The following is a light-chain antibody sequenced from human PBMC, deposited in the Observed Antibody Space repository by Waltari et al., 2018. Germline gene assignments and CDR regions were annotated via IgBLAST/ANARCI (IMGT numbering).Light chain of an antibody. CDR3: QSYDSALSAV. CDR1: SSNIGAGYD. CDR2: AYS. J-gene: IGLJ3*02. Sequence: QSVLTQPPSVSGAPGPTVTISCAGSSSNIGAGYDVHWYQQLPGAAPKLLIYAYSSRPSGVPDRFYGSKSGTSASLAINGLQPEDEADYYCQSYDSALSAVFGGGTKVTVL. V-gene: IGLV1-40*01.